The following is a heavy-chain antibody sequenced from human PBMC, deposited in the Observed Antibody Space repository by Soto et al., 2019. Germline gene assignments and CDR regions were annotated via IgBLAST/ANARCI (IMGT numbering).Heavy chain of an antibody. CDR1: GFTFSSYA. D-gene: IGHD6-19*01. V-gene: IGHV3-30-3*01. CDR2: ISYDGGNK. J-gene: IGHJ4*02. CDR3: ARVRRGWLSTSSFDY. Sequence: GGSLRLSCAASGFTFSSYAMHWVRQAPGKGLEWVAVISYDGGNKYYADSVKGRFTISRDNSKNTLYLQMNSLRAEDTAVYYCARVRRGWLSTSSFDYWGQGTLVTVSS.